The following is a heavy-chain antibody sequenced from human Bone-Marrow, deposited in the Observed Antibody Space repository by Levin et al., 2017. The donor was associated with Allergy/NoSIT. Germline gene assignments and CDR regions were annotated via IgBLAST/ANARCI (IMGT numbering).Heavy chain of an antibody. J-gene: IGHJ4*02. Sequence: LSLTCAASGFTFSTYAIHWVRPAPGKGPEWVAVIRYDGNRKDYADSVKGRFTISRDNPKNTLYLQMNSLRAEDTAVYYCAWGIVAGTLDSWGQGTLVTVSS. CDR1: GFTFSTYA. V-gene: IGHV3-33*01. CDR2: IRYDGNRK. D-gene: IGHD6-19*01. CDR3: AWGIVAGTLDS.